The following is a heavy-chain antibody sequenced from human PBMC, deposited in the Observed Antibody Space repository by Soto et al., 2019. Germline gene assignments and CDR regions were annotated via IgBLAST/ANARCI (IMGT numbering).Heavy chain of an antibody. V-gene: IGHV3-74*01. J-gene: IGHJ4*02. CDR3: ARAGLLASGDY. D-gene: IGHD1-26*01. Sequence: EVQLVESGGGLVQPGGSLRLSCAASGFTFSSYWMYWFRQAPGKGLVWVSGISGDGSSTTHADSVKGRFTISRDNAKNTLYLQMNSLRVEDTAVYYCARAGLLASGDYWGKGTLVTVSS. CDR2: ISGDGSST. CDR1: GFTFSSYW.